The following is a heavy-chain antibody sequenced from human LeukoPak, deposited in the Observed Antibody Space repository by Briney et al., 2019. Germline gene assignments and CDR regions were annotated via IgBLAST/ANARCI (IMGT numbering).Heavy chain of an antibody. CDR1: GGSISSGGYY. V-gene: IGHV4-30-2*01. CDR3: ASFSPGDRDAFDI. CDR2: IYHSGST. Sequence: SETLSLTCTVSGGSISSGGYYWSWIRQPPGKGLEWIGYIYHSGSTYYNPSLKSRVTISVDRSKNQFSLKLSSVTAADTAVYYCASFSPGDRDAFDIWGQGTMVTVSS. J-gene: IGHJ3*02. D-gene: IGHD7-27*01.